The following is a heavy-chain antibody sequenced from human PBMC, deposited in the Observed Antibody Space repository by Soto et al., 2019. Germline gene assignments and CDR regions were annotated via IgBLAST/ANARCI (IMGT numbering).Heavy chain of an antibody. J-gene: IGHJ6*02. D-gene: IGHD3-16*01. V-gene: IGHV1-18*01. Sequence: ASVKVSCTASGYTFTRYGIVWARQAPGQGLEWMGWINTYNGNTNYAQNVQGRVTLTTDTSTSTAYMELRSLRSNDTAIYYCAMVDVYVTPSPQDVWGQGTMVTVSS. CDR2: INTYNGNT. CDR1: GYTFTRYG. CDR3: AMVDVYVTPSPQDV.